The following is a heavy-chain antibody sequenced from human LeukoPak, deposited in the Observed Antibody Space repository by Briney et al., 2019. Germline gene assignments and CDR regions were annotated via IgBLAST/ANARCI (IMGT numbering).Heavy chain of an antibody. D-gene: IGHD3-22*01. V-gene: IGHV4-59*08. Sequence: SETLSLTCTVSGGXISSYYWSWIRQPPGKGLEWIGYIYYSGSSNYNPSLKSRVTISVDTSKNQFSLKLSSVTAADAAVYYCARQAYYYDNSGAYWYFDLWGRGTLVTVSS. J-gene: IGHJ2*01. CDR3: ARQAYYYDNSGAYWYFDL. CDR1: GGXISSYY. CDR2: IYYSGSS.